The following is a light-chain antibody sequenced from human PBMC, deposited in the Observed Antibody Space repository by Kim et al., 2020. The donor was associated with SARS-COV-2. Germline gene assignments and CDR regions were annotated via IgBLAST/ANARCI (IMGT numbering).Light chain of an antibody. J-gene: IGLJ2*01. CDR3: QMWDSSSDHVV. CDR1: NIGSKS. Sequence: SYELTQPPSVSVAPGKTARITCGGNNIGSKSVHWYQQKPGQAPVLVIYYDSDRPSGIPERFSGSNSGNTATLTISRVEAGDEADYYCQMWDSSSDHVVFGGGTQLTVL. V-gene: IGLV3-21*04. CDR2: YDS.